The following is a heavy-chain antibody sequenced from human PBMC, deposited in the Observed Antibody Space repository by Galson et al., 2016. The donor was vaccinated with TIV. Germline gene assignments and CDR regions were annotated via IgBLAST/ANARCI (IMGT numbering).Heavy chain of an antibody. Sequence: CAISGDSVSSTSAAWNWIRQSPSRGLEWLGRTCYRSTWYNDYAASLKRRITINPDTSKNQFSLQLTSVTPEDAAVYYCARGAPSVFGVIMTLDYWGQGTLVTVSS. D-gene: IGHD3-3*01. V-gene: IGHV6-1*01. J-gene: IGHJ4*02. CDR1: GDSVSSTSAA. CDR3: ARGAPSVFGVIMTLDY. CDR2: TCYRSTWYN.